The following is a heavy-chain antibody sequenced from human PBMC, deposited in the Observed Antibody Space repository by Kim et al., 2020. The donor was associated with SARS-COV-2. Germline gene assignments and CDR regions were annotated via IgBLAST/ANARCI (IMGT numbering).Heavy chain of an antibody. V-gene: IGHV3-33*01. CDR3: AREIVVVTNAFDI. J-gene: IGHJ3*02. Sequence: YADSVKGRFTISRDNAKNTLYVQMNRLRAEETAVYYCAREIVVVTNAFDIWGQGTMVTVSS. D-gene: IGHD2-21*02.